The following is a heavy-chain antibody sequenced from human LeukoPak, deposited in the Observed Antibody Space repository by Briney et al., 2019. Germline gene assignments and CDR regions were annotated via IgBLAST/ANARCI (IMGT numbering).Heavy chain of an antibody. CDR1: GFTFSSYA. J-gene: IGHJ4*02. CDR3: ARDHDLHIDY. D-gene: IGHD4-11*01. V-gene: IGHV3-23*01. Sequence: AGGSLRLSCAASGFTFSSYAMSWVRQATGKGLEWVSAISGSGSNTYYADSVKGGLTISRDNSKNTLYLQMNSLRAEDTAVYYCARDHDLHIDYWGQGTLVTVSS. CDR2: ISGSGSNT.